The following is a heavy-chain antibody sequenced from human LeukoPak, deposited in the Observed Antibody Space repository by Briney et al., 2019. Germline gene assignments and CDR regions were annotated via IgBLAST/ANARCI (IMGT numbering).Heavy chain of an antibody. CDR2: INEDGSTT. D-gene: IGHD1-26*01. J-gene: IGHJ4*02. V-gene: IGHV3-74*01. Sequence: GGSLRLSCAASGFTFSSNWMHWVRQAPGKGLVWVSRINEDGSTTNYADSMKGRSTILRDNAKNTLYLQMNSLRAEDTAVYYCVRDLGGRSGHWGQGTLVTVSS. CDR1: GFTFSSNW. CDR3: VRDLGGRSGH.